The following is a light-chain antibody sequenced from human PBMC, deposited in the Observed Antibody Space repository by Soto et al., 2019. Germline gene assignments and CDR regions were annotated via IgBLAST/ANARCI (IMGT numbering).Light chain of an antibody. V-gene: IGKV4-1*01. CDR1: QSVLYSSNNKNY. CDR3: QQYYSTPIT. CDR2: WAS. J-gene: IGKJ5*01. Sequence: DIVMTQSPDSLAVSLGERATINCKSSQSVLYSSNNKNYLAWYQQKPGQPPKLLIYWASTREAGVPARFTVSGSWTDFTLTISSLQAEDGAVYYCQQYYSTPITVGQGTWLEIK.